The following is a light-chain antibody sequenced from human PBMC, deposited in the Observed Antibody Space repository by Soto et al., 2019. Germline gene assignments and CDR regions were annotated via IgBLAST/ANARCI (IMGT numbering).Light chain of an antibody. J-gene: IGKJ1*01. CDR2: GAS. CDR3: QQYDSYSWT. CDR1: QGIRKY. Sequence: DIQMTQSPSSLSASVGDRVTITCQASQGIRKYLNWYQQEPGKAPKLLIYGASNLEPGVPSRFSGGGSGTELILTISSLQPDDFATYYCQQYDSYSWTFGQGTKVEMK. V-gene: IGKV1-33*01.